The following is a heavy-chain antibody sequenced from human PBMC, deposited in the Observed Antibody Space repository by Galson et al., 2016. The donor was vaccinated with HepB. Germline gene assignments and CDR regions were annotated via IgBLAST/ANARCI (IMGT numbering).Heavy chain of an antibody. Sequence: RQPPGKGLEWIGSIYYSASTYYNPSLKSRVTISVDTSKNQFSLKLTSVTAADTAVYYCARRYCSGGSCYPYYFDYWGQGTLVTASS. J-gene: IGHJ4*02. V-gene: IGHV4-39*01. D-gene: IGHD2-15*01. CDR3: ARRYCSGGSCYPYYFDY. CDR2: IYYSAST.